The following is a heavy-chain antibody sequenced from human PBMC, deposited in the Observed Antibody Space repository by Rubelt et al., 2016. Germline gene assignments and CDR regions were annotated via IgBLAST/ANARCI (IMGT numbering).Heavy chain of an antibody. V-gene: IGHV3-33*01. J-gene: IGHJ4*02. CDR1: GFTFSSYG. D-gene: IGHD6-13*01. CDR3: ARDLGYSSSLIDY. Sequence: QVQLVESGGGVVQPGRSLRLSCAASGFTFSSYGMHWVRQAPGKGLEWVAVIWYDGSNKYYADSLKGRFTISRDNSKNTLYLQMNSLRAEDTAVYYCARDLGYSSSLIDYWGQGTLVTVSS. CDR2: IWYDGSNK.